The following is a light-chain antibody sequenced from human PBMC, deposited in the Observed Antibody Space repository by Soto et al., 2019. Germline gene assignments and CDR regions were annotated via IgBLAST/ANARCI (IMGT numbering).Light chain of an antibody. CDR3: QQYNSYPLT. CDR1: QSISHW. J-gene: IGKJ4*01. CDR2: KAF. V-gene: IGKV1-5*03. Sequence: DIQMTQSPSTLSASVGDRVTMTCRASQSISHWLAWYQQKPGKAPKLLIYKAFSLESGVPSRFSGGGAATEFTLTIISLQPDDFATYYCQQYNSYPLTFGGGTKVEIK.